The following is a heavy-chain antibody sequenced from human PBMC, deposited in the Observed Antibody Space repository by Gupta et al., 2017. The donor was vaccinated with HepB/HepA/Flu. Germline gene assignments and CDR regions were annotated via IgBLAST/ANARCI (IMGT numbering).Heavy chain of an antibody. CDR3: AKDLHAWSAMDV. J-gene: IGHJ6*03. V-gene: IGHV3-23*01. D-gene: IGHD3-3*01. CDR2: IGSDMST. Sequence: EVQLLESGGGLVQPGGSLRLSCAASGFTFGSNAMNWVRQAPGKGLEWVSGIGSDMSTPYADSVKGRFTISRDNSKNTLYLQMNSLRAEDTAVYYCAKDLHAWSAMDVWGKGTTVTVSS. CDR1: GFTFGSNA.